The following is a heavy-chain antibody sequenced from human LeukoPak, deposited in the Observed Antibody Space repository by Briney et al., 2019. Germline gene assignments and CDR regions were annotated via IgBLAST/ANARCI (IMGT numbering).Heavy chain of an antibody. V-gene: IGHV3-23*01. CDR2: IGGDGDST. D-gene: IGHD1-1*01. CDR3: AHPTGNGWFYFPY. J-gene: IGHJ4*02. CDR1: GFTVRNYA. Sequence: PGGSLGLSCAASGFTVRNYAMAWVRQAPGKGLEWVSAIGGDGDSTNYADSVRGRFTLSRDSSKNILYLQMNSLRVEDTAVYYCAHPTGNGWFYFPYWGQGTLVTVSS.